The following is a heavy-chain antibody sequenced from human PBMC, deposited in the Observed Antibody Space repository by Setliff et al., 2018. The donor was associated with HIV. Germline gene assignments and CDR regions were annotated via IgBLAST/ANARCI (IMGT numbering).Heavy chain of an antibody. V-gene: IGHV3-30*18. D-gene: IGHD3-3*01. J-gene: IGHJ6*03. CDR1: GFTFNNYG. CDR2: ISYDGSNK. CDR3: AKDAHNFLSGQGYYYYYYMDV. Sequence: GGSLRLSCAASGFTFNNYGMHWVRQAPGKGLEWVAVISYDGSNKDYADSVKGRFTISRDNSKNTLYLQMTSLRAEDTAVYYCAKDAHNFLSGQGYYYYYYMDVWGKGTTVTVSS.